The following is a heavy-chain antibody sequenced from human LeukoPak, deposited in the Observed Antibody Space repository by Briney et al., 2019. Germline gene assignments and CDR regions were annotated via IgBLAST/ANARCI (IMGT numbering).Heavy chain of an antibody. CDR2: ISSSSSTI. V-gene: IGHV3-48*01. J-gene: IGHJ4*02. Sequence: PGGSLRLSCAASGFIFSSYSMNWVRQAPGKGLEWVSYISSSSSTIYYADSVKGRFTISRDNAKNSLYLQMNSLRAEDTAVYYCHYGDYFRGLDYWGQGTLVTVSS. CDR1: GFIFSSYS. CDR3: HYGDYFRGLDY. D-gene: IGHD4-17*01.